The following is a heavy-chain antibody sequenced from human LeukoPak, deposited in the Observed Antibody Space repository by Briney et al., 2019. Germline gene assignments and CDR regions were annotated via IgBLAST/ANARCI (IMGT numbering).Heavy chain of an antibody. CDR3: ARDDEMMFYCNGGSCYLDY. CDR2: INPNSGGT. D-gene: IGHD2-15*01. CDR1: GYTFTVYY. Sequence: ASVKLSCKASGYTFTVYYMHWVRQAPGQGLEWMGWINPNSGGTNYAQKFQGRVTMTRDTSISTAYMELSRLRSDDTAVYYCARDDEMMFYCNGGSCYLDYWGQGTLVTVSS. V-gene: IGHV1-2*02. J-gene: IGHJ4*02.